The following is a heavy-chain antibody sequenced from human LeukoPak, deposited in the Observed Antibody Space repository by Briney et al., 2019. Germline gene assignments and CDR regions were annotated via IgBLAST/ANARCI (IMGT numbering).Heavy chain of an antibody. J-gene: IGHJ6*02. CDR3: TRDNRRGAAAGRGFYYYYGMDV. Sequence: GGSLRLSCTASGFTFGDYAMSWFRQAPGKGLEWVGFIRSKAYGGTTEYAASVKGRFTISRDDSKSIAYLQMNSLKTEDTAVYYCTRDNRRGAAAGRGFYYYYGMDVWGQGTTVTVSS. CDR1: GFTFGDYA. V-gene: IGHV3-49*03. D-gene: IGHD6-13*01. CDR2: IRSKAYGGTT.